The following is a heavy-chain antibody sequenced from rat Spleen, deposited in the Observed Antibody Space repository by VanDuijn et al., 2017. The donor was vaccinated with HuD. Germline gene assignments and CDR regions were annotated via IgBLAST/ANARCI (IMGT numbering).Heavy chain of an antibody. CDR1: GFTFNNYW. CDR3: ARGRGARDY. Sequence: EVQLVESGGGLVQPGRSLKLACIASGFTFNNYWMTWIRLAPGKGLECVSSITSAGDTTYYPDSVKGRFTISRDNAKSTLYLKIDSLRSEDTATYYSARGRGARDYWGQGVMVTVSS. V-gene: IGHV5-31*01. J-gene: IGHJ2*01. D-gene: IGHD4-3*01. CDR2: ITSAGDTT.